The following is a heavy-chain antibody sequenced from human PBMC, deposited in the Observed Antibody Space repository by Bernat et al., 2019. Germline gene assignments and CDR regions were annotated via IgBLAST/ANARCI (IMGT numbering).Heavy chain of an antibody. D-gene: IGHD3-16*02. CDR3: VRNLGLYDYVWGSYRWYYFDY. J-gene: IGHJ4*02. CDR2: IYYSGST. CDR1: GGSISSSSYY. Sequence: QLQLQESGPGLVKPSETLSLTCTVSGGSISSSSYYWGWIRQPPGKGLEWIGSIYYSGSTYYNPSLKSRVTISVDTSKNQFSLKLSSVTAADTAVYYCVRNLGLYDYVWGSYRWYYFDYWGQGTLVTVSS. V-gene: IGHV4-39*01.